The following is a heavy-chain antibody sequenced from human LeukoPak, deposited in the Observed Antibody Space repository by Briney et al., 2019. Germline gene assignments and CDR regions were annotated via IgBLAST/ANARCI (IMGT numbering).Heavy chain of an antibody. D-gene: IGHD2-8*01. CDR2: IIPIFGTA. CDR3: ARVGVTTYNWFDP. V-gene: IGHV1-69*06. Sequence: ASVKVSCKASGGTFSSYAISWVRQAPGQGLEWMGGIIPIFGTANYAQKFQGRVRITADKSTSTAYMELSSLRSEDTAVYYCARVGVTTYNWFDPWGQGTLVTVSS. CDR1: GGTFSSYA. J-gene: IGHJ5*02.